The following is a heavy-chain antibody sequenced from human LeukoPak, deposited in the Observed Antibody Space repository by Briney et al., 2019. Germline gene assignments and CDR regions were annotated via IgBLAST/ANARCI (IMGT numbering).Heavy chain of an antibody. D-gene: IGHD3-10*01. CDR1: GFTFSSYS. J-gene: IGHJ4*02. CDR2: ISSSSSYI. Sequence: GGSLRLSCAASGFTFSSYSMNWVRQAPGKGLEWVSSISSSSSYIYYADSVKGRFTISRDNSKNTLYLQMNSLRAEDTAVYYCAKVGSGDYYGCKGVVDYWGQGTLVTVSS. V-gene: IGHV3-21*01. CDR3: AKVGSGDYYGCKGVVDY.